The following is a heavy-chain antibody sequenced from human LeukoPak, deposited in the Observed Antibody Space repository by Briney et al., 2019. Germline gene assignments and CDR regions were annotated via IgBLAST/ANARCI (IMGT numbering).Heavy chain of an antibody. Sequence: GGSLRLSCAASGFTFSSYGMYWVRQAPGKGLEWVAVISYDGSNKYYADSVKGRFTISRDNSKDTLYLQMNSLRAEDTAVYYCAKDRRSSGWLDWFDPWGQGTLVTVSS. CDR2: ISYDGSNK. J-gene: IGHJ5*02. V-gene: IGHV3-30*18. D-gene: IGHD6-19*01. CDR3: AKDRRSSGWLDWFDP. CDR1: GFTFSSYG.